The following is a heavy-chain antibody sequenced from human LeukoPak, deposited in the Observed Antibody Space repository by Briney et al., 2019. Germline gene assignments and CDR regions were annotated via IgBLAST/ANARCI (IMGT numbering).Heavy chain of an antibody. CDR1: GFTFSDHT. D-gene: IGHD1-1*01. V-gene: IGHV3-21*01. CDR2: ISSSSIYI. Sequence: PGGSLRLSCAASGFTFSDHTMSWVRQAPGKGLEWVSSISSSSIYIHYADSVKGRFTISRDNAKNSLYLQMNSLRAEDTAVYYCARVEYNWNDLKIDYWGQGTLVTVSS. J-gene: IGHJ4*02. CDR3: ARVEYNWNDLKIDY.